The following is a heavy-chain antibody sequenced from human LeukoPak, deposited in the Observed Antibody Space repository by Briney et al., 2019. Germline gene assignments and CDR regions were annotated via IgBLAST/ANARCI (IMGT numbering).Heavy chain of an antibody. CDR3: ATYSSSWQRPFDP. CDR1: GGTFSSYA. V-gene: IGHV1-69*13. CDR2: IIPIFGTA. Sequence: SVKVSCKASGGTFSSYAISWVRQAPGQGLEWMGGIIPIFGTANCAQKFQGRVTITADESTSTAYMELSSLRSEDTAVYYCATYSSSWQRPFDPWGQGTLVTVSS. J-gene: IGHJ5*02. D-gene: IGHD6-13*01.